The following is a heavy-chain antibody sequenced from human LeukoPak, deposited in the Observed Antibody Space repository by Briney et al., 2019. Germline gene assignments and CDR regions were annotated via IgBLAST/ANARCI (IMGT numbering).Heavy chain of an antibody. CDR1: GFTFSSYS. Sequence: PGGSLRLSCAASGFTFSSYSMNWVRQAPGKGLEWVSSISSSGTYIYYADSVKGRFTISRDNAKNSLYLQVNGLRAEDTAVYYCVKPYYFSSGSLTWGQGTLVTVSS. D-gene: IGHD3-10*01. V-gene: IGHV3-21*01. CDR3: VKPYYFSSGSLT. J-gene: IGHJ5*02. CDR2: ISSSGTYI.